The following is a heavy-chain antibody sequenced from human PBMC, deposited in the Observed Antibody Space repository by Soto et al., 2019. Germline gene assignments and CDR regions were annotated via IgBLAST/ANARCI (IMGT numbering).Heavy chain of an antibody. D-gene: IGHD6-19*01. CDR2: IFHSGDT. Sequence: QVQLQESSPGLVKPSGTLSLTCAVSGDSISSSRWWTWVRQPPGKGLEWIGDIFHSGDTNYNPSLKSRVFISVDKCQNQFSLKVSSVTAADTAVYYCAYSTGWYRHDVWGQGTLVTVSS. V-gene: IGHV4-4*02. CDR1: GDSISSSRW. CDR3: AYSTGWYRHDV. J-gene: IGHJ3*01.